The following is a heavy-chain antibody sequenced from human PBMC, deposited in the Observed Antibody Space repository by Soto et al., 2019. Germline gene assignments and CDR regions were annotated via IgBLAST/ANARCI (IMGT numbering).Heavy chain of an antibody. CDR2: INPSGGST. CDR1: GYTFTSYY. D-gene: IGHD2-2*01. V-gene: IGHV1-46*01. J-gene: IGHJ6*02. Sequence: EASVKVSCKASGYTFTSYYMHWVRQAPGQGLEWMGIINPSGGSTSYAQKFQGRVTMTRDTSTSTVYMELSSLRSEDTAVYYCAREKCISTSCYGVPLPDYYYYGMDVWGQGTTVTVS. CDR3: AREKCISTSCYGVPLPDYYYYGMDV.